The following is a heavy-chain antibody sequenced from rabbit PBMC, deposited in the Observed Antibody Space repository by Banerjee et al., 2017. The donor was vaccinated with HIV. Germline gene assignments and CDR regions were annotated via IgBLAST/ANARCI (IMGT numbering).Heavy chain of an antibody. CDR2: IDAGSGGA. CDR1: GFSLSDNW. J-gene: IGHJ4*01. CDR3: ARAGGFEKYFNL. Sequence: QSLEESGGDLVKPGASLTLTCTASGFSLSDNWMCWVRQAPGKGLEWIACIDAGSGGAWYANWAKGRFTISKTSSPTVTLQMTSLTAADTATYFCARAGGFEKYFNLWGQGTLVTVS. V-gene: IGHV1S40*01. D-gene: IGHD1-1*01.